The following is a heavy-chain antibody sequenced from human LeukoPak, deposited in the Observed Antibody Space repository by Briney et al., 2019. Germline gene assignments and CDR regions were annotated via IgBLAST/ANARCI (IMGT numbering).Heavy chain of an antibody. J-gene: IGHJ4*02. CDR1: GLTLSSSA. CDR2: ITYEGSNT. Sequence: GSSLRLSCAASGLTLSSSAMHSGRQAPGNGLGWVAVITYEGSNTYYADSVKGRFNSSRDNSNNTLYLQMNSLRAEDTAVYYCAKDLASGHQALDYWGQGTVVTVSA. V-gene: IGHV3-30*18. D-gene: IGHD2-2*01. CDR3: AKDLASGHQALDY.